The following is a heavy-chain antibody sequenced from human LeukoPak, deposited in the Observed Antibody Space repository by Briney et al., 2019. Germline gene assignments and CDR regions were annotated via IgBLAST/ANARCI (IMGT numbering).Heavy chain of an antibody. Sequence: SVKVSCKTSGGTFSSYAISWVRQAPGQGLGWMGRIIPIFGTANYAQRFQGRVTITTDESTSTAYMELSSLRSEDTAVYYCARVLNSYSGYDLSFGFWGQGTLVTVS. CDR2: IIPIFGTA. V-gene: IGHV1-69*05. J-gene: IGHJ4*02. CDR3: ARVLNSYSGYDLSFGF. D-gene: IGHD5-12*01. CDR1: GGTFSSYA.